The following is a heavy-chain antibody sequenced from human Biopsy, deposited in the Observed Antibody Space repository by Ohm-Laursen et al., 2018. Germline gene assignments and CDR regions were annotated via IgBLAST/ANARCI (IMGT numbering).Heavy chain of an antibody. CDR1: GGSFTGHY. D-gene: IGHD4-23*01. CDR2: ISHTGYT. CDR3: ARGSNEYGGLYFPH. J-gene: IGHJ1*01. Sequence: PGTLSLTRTVSGGSFTGHYWTWIRQPPGQGLEWIGHISHTGYTSYKSSLKSRVTISLDTSRKHFPLRLTSLAAADTAVYYCARGSNEYGGLYFPHWGQGTLVTVSS. V-gene: IGHV4-59*11.